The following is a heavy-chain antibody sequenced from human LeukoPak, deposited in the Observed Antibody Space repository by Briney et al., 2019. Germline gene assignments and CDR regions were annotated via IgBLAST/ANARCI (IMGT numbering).Heavy chain of an antibody. D-gene: IGHD6-25*01. V-gene: IGHV4-59*12. CDR1: GGSISSYY. CDR2: IYYSGST. CDR3: AREPTWRPIDI. Sequence: SETLSLTCTVSGGSISSYYWSWIRQPPGKGLEWIGYIYYSGSTNYNPSLKSRVTISVDTSKNQFSLKLSSVTAADTAVYYCAREPTWRPIDIWGQGTMVTVSS. J-gene: IGHJ3*02.